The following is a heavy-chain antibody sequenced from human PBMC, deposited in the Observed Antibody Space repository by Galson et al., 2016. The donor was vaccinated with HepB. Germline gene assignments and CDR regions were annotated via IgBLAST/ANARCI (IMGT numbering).Heavy chain of an antibody. D-gene: IGHD1-26*01. CDR3: ARALHSGLDY. V-gene: IGHV3-23*01. CDR2: IGGSGGSI. CDR1: GFTFGSYA. J-gene: IGHJ4*02. Sequence: SLRLSCAASGFTFGSYAMTWVRQAPGKGLEWVSGIGGSGGSINYADSVKGRFTISRDNAKNSLYLQMNSLRAEDTAVYYCARALHSGLDYWGQGTLVTVSS.